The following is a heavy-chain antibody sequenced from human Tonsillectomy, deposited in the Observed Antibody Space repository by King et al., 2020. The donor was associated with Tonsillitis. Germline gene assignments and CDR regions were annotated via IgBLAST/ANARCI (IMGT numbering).Heavy chain of an antibody. CDR1: GFTFSSYA. CDR2: IYSGDSST. CDR3: AKDMYYDILTAYSAFDI. D-gene: IGHD3-9*01. Sequence: VQLVESGGGLVQPGGSLRLSCAASGFTFSSYAMSWVRQAPGKGLEWVSVIYSGDSSTYYADSVKGRFTISRDNSKNTLYLQMNSLRAEGTAVYYCAKDMYYDILTAYSAFDIWGQGTMVTVSS. V-gene: IGHV3-23*03. J-gene: IGHJ3*02.